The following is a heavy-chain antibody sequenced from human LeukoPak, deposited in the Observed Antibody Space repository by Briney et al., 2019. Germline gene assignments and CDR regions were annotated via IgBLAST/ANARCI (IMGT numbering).Heavy chain of an antibody. D-gene: IGHD6-19*01. V-gene: IGHV3-48*03. J-gene: IGHJ6*03. CDR1: GFTFSSYE. CDR3: ARDRSSGYNMDV. CDR2: ISSSGSTI. Sequence: GGSLRLSCAASGFTFSSYEMNWVRQAPGKGLEWVSYISSSGSTIYYADSVKGRFTISRDNAKNTLYLQMNSLRAEDTAVYYCARDRSSGYNMDVWGKGTTVTVSS.